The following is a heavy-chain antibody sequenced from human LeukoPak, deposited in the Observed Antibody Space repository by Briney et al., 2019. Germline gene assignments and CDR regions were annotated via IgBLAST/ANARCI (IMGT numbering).Heavy chain of an antibody. CDR2: IKSDGSST. CDR1: GFTFSSYW. Sequence: GGSLRLSCAASGFTFSSYWMHWVRQAPGKGLVWVSRIKSDGSSTSYADSVKGRFTISRDNAKNTLYLQMNSLRAEDTAVYYCARDFRYSGSYHHWFDPWGQGTLVTVSS. D-gene: IGHD1-26*01. J-gene: IGHJ5*02. V-gene: IGHV3-74*01. CDR3: ARDFRYSGSYHHWFDP.